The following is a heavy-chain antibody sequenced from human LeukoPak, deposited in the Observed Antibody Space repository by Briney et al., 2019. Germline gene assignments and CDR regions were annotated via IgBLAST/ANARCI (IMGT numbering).Heavy chain of an antibody. D-gene: IGHD6-19*01. V-gene: IGHV3-23*01. J-gene: IGHJ4*02. CDR2: ISGSGGST. Sequence: PGGSLRLSCAASGFTFSSYAMSWVRQAPGKGLEWVSAISGSGGSTYYADSVKGRFTISRDNSKNTLYLQMNSLRAEDTAVYYCASPRGSYSSGWPLDYWGQGTLVTVSS. CDR3: ASPRGSYSSGWPLDY. CDR1: GFTFSSYA.